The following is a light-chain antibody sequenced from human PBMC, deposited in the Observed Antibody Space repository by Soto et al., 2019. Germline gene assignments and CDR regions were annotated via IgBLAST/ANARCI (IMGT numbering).Light chain of an antibody. Sequence: EIVLTQSPATLSLSPGESATLSCRASQSVSSYLAWYQQKPGQAPRLLIYDASSRATGILARFSGSGSGTDFTLTISSLEPEDFAVYYCQQRSNWLFGGGTKVEIK. CDR2: DAS. CDR1: QSVSSY. CDR3: QQRSNWL. J-gene: IGKJ4*01. V-gene: IGKV3-11*01.